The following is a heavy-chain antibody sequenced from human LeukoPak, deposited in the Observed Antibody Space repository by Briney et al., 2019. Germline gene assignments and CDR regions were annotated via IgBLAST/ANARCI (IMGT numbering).Heavy chain of an antibody. CDR2: IRYDGSNK. Sequence: LPGGSLRLSCAASGFTFSSYGMHWVRQAPGKGLEWVAFIRYDGSNKYYADSVKGRFTISRDNSKNTLYLQMNSLRAEDTAVYYRAKGAGPVTTLLYYYYYMDVWGKGTTVTVSS. CDR1: GFTFSSYG. J-gene: IGHJ6*03. D-gene: IGHD4-11*01. V-gene: IGHV3-30*02. CDR3: AKGAGPVTTLLYYYYYMDV.